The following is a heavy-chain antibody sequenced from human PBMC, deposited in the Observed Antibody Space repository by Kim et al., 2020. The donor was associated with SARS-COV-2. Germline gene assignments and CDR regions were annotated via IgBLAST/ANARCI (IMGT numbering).Heavy chain of an antibody. CDR3: ARDLATYYYDSSGYYFVYPAFDI. Sequence: SQTLSLTCAISGDSVSSNSAAWNWIRQSPSRGLEWLGRTYYRSKWYNDYAVSVKSRITINPDTSKNQFSLQLNSVTPEDTAVYYCARDLATYYYDSSGYYFVYPAFDIWGPGNMVTGSS. D-gene: IGHD3-22*01. CDR2: TYYRSKWYN. CDR1: GDSVSSNSAA. V-gene: IGHV6-1*01. J-gene: IGHJ3*02.